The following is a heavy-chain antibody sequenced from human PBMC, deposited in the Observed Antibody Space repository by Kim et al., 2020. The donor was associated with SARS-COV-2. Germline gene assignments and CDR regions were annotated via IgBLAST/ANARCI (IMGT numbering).Heavy chain of an antibody. V-gene: IGHV7-4-1*02. J-gene: IGHJ6*03. Sequence: ASVKVSCKASGYTFTSYAMNWVRQAPGQGLEWMGWINTNTGNPTYAQGFTGRFVFSLDTSVSTASLQISSLKAEDTAVYYCARTNYDSFYYMDVWGKGTTVTVSS. CDR2: INTNTGNP. CDR3: ARTNYDSFYYMDV. CDR1: GYTFTSYA.